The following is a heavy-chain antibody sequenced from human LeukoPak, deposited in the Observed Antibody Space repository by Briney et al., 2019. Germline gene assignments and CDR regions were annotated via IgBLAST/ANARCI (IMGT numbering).Heavy chain of an antibody. CDR2: IYYSGRT. CDR3: ARFADYGDYGTTYYYYYYYMDV. V-gene: IGHV4-59*12. J-gene: IGHJ6*03. D-gene: IGHD4-17*01. Sequence: PSETLSLTCTVSGGSISSYYWSWIRQPPGKGLEWIGYIYYSGRTNYNPSLKSRVTMSVDTSKNQFSLKLSSVTAADTAVYYCARFADYGDYGTTYYYYYYYMDVWGKGTTVTVSS. CDR1: GGSISSYY.